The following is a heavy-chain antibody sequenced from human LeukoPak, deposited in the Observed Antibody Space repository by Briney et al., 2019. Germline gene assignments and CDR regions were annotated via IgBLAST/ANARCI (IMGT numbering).Heavy chain of an antibody. CDR3: VVQSSGAVY. D-gene: IGHD6-19*01. CDR1: LFTFSSHT. J-gene: IGHJ4*02. V-gene: IGHV3-21*01. CDR2: ISGSSSHI. Sequence: GGSLRLSRAASLFTFSSHTTNWVRPAPGKGLEWVSSISGSSSHILYADSVKGRFTISRDNTKNTLYLQMNSLRAEDTAVYYCVVQSSGAVYWGQGTLVTVPS.